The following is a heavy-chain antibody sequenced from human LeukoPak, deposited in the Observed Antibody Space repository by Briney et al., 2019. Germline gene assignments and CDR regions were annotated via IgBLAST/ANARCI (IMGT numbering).Heavy chain of an antibody. CDR1: GYTITDYY. CDR3: ARGSPSYAQSHFDL. D-gene: IGHD2/OR15-2a*01. J-gene: IGHJ2*01. Sequence: ASVKVSCKASGYTITDYYLHWVRQSPGQGLECMGWIIPNTGGTNYAQKFQDWVTMSSDTSISTAYMELSSLRSDDTAVYYCARGSPSYAQSHFDLWGRGTLVTVSS. V-gene: IGHV1-2*04. CDR2: IIPNTGGT.